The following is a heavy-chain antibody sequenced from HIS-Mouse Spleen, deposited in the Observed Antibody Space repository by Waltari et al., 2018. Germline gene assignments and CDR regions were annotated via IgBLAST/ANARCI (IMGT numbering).Heavy chain of an antibody. CDR3: AREIPYRSSCYDWYFDL. D-gene: IGHD6-13*01. CDR1: GGSISSSSYY. J-gene: IGHJ2*01. V-gene: IGHV4-39*07. Sequence: QLQLQESGPGLVKPSETLSLTCTVSGGSISSSSYYWGWIRQPPGKGLEWIGSIYYSGSTYYNPSIKSRVTISVDTSKNQFSLKLSSVTAADTAVYYCAREIPYRSSCYDWYFDLWGRGTLVTVSS. CDR2: IYYSGST.